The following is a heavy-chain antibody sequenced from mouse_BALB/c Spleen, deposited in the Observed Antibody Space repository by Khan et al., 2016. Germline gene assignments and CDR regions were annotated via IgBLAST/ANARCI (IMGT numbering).Heavy chain of an antibody. Sequence: VQLQQSGAELVKPGASVKLSCTASGFNIKDTYIHWVKQRPEQGLEWIGRIDPANDNTKYDPRFQGKATITADTSSNTAYLQLSSLTSEDTAVYFCARGIYDDGFAYWGQGTLVSVAA. V-gene: IGHV14-3*02. D-gene: IGHD2-4*01. CDR2: IDPANDNT. J-gene: IGHJ3*01. CDR1: GFNIKDTY. CDR3: ARGIYDDGFAY.